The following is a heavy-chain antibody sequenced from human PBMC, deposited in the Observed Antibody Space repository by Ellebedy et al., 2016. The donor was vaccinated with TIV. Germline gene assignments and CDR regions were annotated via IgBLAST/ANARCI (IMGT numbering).Heavy chain of an antibody. J-gene: IGHJ4*02. Sequence: GESLKISCAASGFTFSIYAMSWVRQAPGKGLEWVSLISGSGDSTYYADSVKGRFTISRDNSMTTLYLEMNSLRAEDTAVYYCARDLDKSSGWYGGAAYWGQGTLVTVSS. V-gene: IGHV3-23*01. CDR1: GFTFSIYA. CDR3: ARDLDKSSGWYGGAAY. D-gene: IGHD6-19*01. CDR2: ISGSGDST.